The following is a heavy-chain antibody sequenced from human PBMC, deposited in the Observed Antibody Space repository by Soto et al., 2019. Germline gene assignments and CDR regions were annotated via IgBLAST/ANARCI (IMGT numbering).Heavy chain of an antibody. V-gene: IGHV1-69*01. CDR2: IIPIFGTA. CDR3: ARDGGRHSGGIDY. J-gene: IGHJ4*02. CDR1: GGTFSSYS. Sequence: QVQLVQSGAEVKKPGSSVKVSCKASGGTFSSYSINWVRQAPGQGLEWMGEIIPIFGTANYAQKFQGRVTITAAESTSTASMELSSLRSEDTAVYYCARDGGRHSGGIDYWGQGTLVTVSS. D-gene: IGHD1-26*01.